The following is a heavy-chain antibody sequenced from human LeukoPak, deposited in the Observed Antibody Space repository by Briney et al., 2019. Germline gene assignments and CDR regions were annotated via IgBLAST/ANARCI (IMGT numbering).Heavy chain of an antibody. CDR1: GGSISSYS. D-gene: IGHD1-1*01. CDR3: ARDLGGTTSFDY. V-gene: IGHV4-4*07. Sequence: SETLSLTCTVSGGSISSYSWSWIRQPAGKGLEWIGRIFASGSTKYNPSLKSRVTISVDTSKNLFSLKLSSVTAADTAVYYCARDLGGTTSFDYWGQGTLVTVSS. CDR2: IFASGST. J-gene: IGHJ4*02.